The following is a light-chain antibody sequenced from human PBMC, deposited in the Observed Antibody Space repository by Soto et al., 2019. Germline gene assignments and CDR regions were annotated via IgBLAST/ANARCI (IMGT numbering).Light chain of an antibody. CDR2: DAY. J-gene: IGKJ1*01. CDR1: QGVGST. Sequence: IVFTQSPGTLPLSAGERATLSCRASQGVGSTLAWYRQQPGQAPRLLIYDAYTRATGVPARFSGSGSGTEFTLTIRSLQPDDFATYDCQQYNSYPTFGQGTKVDIK. CDR3: QQYNSYPT. V-gene: IGKV3-15*01.